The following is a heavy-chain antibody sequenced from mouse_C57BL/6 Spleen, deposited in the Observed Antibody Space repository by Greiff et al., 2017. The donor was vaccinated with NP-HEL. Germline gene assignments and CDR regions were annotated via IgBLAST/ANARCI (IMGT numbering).Heavy chain of an antibody. CDR2: INPNNGGT. CDR3: AGSWDYDVGFAY. D-gene: IGHD2-4*01. Sequence: EVQLQQSGPELVKPGASVKISCKASGYTFTDYYMNWVKQSHGKSLEWIGDINPNNGGTSYNQKFKGKATLTVDKSSSTAYMELRSLTSEDSAVYYCAGSWDYDVGFAYWGQGTLVTVSA. V-gene: IGHV1-26*01. CDR1: GYTFTDYY. J-gene: IGHJ3*01.